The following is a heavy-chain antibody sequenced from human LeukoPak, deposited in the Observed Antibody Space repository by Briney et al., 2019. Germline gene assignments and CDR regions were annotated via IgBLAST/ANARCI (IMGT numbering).Heavy chain of an antibody. CDR3: ARGLPRYYVWGSYRPPYYFDY. CDR1: GFTFSNYA. D-gene: IGHD3-16*02. Sequence: PGGSLRLSCAASGFTFSNYAMSWVRQAQGKGLEWVSYISSSSSTIYYADSVKGRFTISRDNAKNSLYLQMNSLRAEDTAVYYCARGLPRYYVWGSYRPPYYFDYWGQGTLVTVSS. CDR2: ISSSSSTI. V-gene: IGHV3-48*01. J-gene: IGHJ4*02.